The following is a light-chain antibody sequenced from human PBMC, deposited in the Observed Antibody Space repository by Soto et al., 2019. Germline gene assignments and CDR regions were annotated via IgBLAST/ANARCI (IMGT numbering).Light chain of an antibody. CDR2: AAS. Sequence: SPSSLCGSVVYSMAITCRASQSISSYLNWYQQKPGKAPKLLISAASILQSGVPSRFSGSGSGTDFTLTISNLQPEDFAGYYCQQTYSSPITFGQGTRLEIK. V-gene: IGKV1-39*01. CDR3: QQTYSSPIT. J-gene: IGKJ5*01. CDR1: QSISSY.